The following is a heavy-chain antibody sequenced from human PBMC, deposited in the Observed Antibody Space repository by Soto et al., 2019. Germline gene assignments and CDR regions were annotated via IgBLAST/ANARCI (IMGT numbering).Heavy chain of an antibody. J-gene: IGHJ6*04. D-gene: IGHD3-22*01. CDR2: IYPGDSDT. CDR1: GYSFTSYW. CDR3: ARTSARVGLSSGSSVTSGYYYYYGMYV. Sequence: PGESLKISCKGSGYSFTSYWIGWVRQMPGKGLEWMGIIYPGDSDTRYSPSFQGQVTISADKSISTAYLQWSSLKASDTAMYYCARTSARVGLSSGSSVTSGYYYYYGMYVWGKGTTVPVSS. V-gene: IGHV5-51*01.